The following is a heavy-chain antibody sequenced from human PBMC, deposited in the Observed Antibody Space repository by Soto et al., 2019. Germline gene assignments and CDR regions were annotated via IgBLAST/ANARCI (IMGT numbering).Heavy chain of an antibody. J-gene: IGHJ4*02. Sequence: EVHLVESGGGLVQPGGSLRLSCAASGFTFSSYWMTWVRQAPGKGLEWVANIKQDGGAKYYVDSVKGRFTISRDNAKNSLYLQRNSLRAEDTAVYYCAKAIYGGNSDFGYWGQGTLVTVSS. CDR1: GFTFSSYW. V-gene: IGHV3-7*05. CDR2: IKQDGGAK. D-gene: IGHD4-17*01. CDR3: AKAIYGGNSDFGY.